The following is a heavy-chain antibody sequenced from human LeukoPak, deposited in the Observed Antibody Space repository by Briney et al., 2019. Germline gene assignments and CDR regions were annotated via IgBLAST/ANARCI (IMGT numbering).Heavy chain of an antibody. CDR3: ARNSENTNGWYGEFDP. Sequence: GEALQISSQGSGCSFSTYWIGWGRRLPGKGLVWMGIILPGDSGIRYSPSFQGQVTISADKSISTAYLQWSSLKASDTAMYYCARNSENTNGWYGEFDPWGQGTLVTVSS. D-gene: IGHD6-19*01. CDR2: ILPGDSGI. CDR1: GCSFSTYW. J-gene: IGHJ5*02. V-gene: IGHV5-51*01.